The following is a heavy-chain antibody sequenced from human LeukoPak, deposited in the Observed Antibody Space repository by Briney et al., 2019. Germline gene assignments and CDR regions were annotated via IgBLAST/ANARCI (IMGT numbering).Heavy chain of an antibody. D-gene: IGHD3-22*01. V-gene: IGHV3-53*01. CDR2: IYSGGST. CDR3: ARGGRYYDSSGYINV. Sequence: GGSLRLSCAASGFTVSSNYMSWVRQAPGKGLEWVSVIYSGGSTYYADSVKGRFTISRDNSKNTLYLQMNSLRAEDTAVYYCARGGRYYDSSGYINVWGQGTLVTVSS. CDR1: GFTVSSNY. J-gene: IGHJ4*02.